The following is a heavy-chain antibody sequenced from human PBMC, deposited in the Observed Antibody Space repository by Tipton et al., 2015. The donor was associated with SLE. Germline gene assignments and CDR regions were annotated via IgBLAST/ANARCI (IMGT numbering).Heavy chain of an antibody. CDR2: INHSGST. V-gene: IGHV4-34*01. Sequence: TLSLTCAVYGGSFSGYYWSWIRQPPGKGLEWIGEINHSGSTNYNPSLKSRVTISVDTSKNQFSLKLSSVTAADTAVYYCGRGSHYGSGSYDFDYWGQGTLVTVSS. CDR1: GGSFSGYY. CDR3: GRGSHYGSGSYDFDY. D-gene: IGHD3-10*01. J-gene: IGHJ4*02.